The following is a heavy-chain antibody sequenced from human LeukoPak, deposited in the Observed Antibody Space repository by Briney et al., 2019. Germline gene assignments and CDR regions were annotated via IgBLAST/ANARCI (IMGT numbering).Heavy chain of an antibody. D-gene: IGHD3/OR15-3a*01. CDR2: MYYSGST. CDR1: GGSISSHY. CDR3: ARNGAVDWDAEYAFDI. Sequence: PSETLSLTCTVSGGSISSHYWSWIRQPPGKGLEWIGYMYYSGSTKYNSSLRSRVTISVDTSKNQFSLKLSSVTAADTAVYYCARNGAVDWDAEYAFDIWGQGTWVTVSS. J-gene: IGHJ3*02. V-gene: IGHV4-59*11.